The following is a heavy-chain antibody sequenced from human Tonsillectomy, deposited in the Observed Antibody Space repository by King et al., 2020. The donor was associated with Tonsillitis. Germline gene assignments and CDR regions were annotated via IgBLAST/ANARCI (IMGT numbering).Heavy chain of an antibody. Sequence: VQLVESGGGLVKPGGSLRLSCAASGFTFSDYYMSWIRQAPGKGLEWVSYISSSSSYTNYADSVKGRFTISRDNAKNSLYLQMNSLRAEDTAVYYCARALIAVAGTFDYYYYGMDVWGQGTTVTVSS. CDR3: ARALIAVAGTFDYYYYGMDV. D-gene: IGHD6-19*01. CDR1: GFTFSDYY. V-gene: IGHV3-11*06. J-gene: IGHJ6*02. CDR2: ISSSSSYT.